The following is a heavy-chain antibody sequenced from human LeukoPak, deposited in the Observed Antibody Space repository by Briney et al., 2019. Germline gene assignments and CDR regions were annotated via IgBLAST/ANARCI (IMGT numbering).Heavy chain of an antibody. V-gene: IGHV3-53*01. J-gene: IGHJ3*01. CDR3: VRAVHHLFYSDSSGYYGDAFDV. D-gene: IGHD3-22*01. CDR2: IYSGGTI. Sequence: PSETLSLTCTVSSGLSTYYWSWVRQPPGKGLEWVSVIYSGGTIRYADSVKGRFTISRDNSRDTLHLQMNSLRVDDTAVYYCVRAVHHLFYSDSSGYYGDAFDVWGQGTVVTVSS. CDR1: SGLSTYY.